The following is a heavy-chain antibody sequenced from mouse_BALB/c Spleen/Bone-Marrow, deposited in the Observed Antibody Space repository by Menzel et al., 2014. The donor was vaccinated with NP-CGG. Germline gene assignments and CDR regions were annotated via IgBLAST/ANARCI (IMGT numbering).Heavy chain of an antibody. CDR3: ARGIDYYAMDY. Sequence: VQLQQSGAELMKPGASVKISCKATGYTFSSYWIEWVKQRPEHGLEWIGEILPGSGSTNYNEKFKGKATFTADTSSNTAYMQLSSLASEDSAVYYCARGIDYYAMDYWGQGTSVTVSS. V-gene: IGHV1-9*01. CDR1: GYTFSSYW. J-gene: IGHJ4*01. CDR2: ILPGSGST.